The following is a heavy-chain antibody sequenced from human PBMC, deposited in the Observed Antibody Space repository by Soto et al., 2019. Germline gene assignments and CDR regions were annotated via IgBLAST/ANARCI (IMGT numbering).Heavy chain of an antibody. D-gene: IGHD3-9*01. CDR1: GFTFSKYW. CDR3: ARDMTGADDY. V-gene: IGHV3-74*01. CDR2: IDPYDTGI. J-gene: IGHJ4*02. Sequence: DLEESGGGLVQPGGSLRLSCAASGFTFSKYWFHWVRQAPGKGLMWVSRIDPYDTGITYADSVKGRFTISRDNARNTLYLQMDSLTAEDTAVYYCARDMTGADDYLGQGTLVTVSS.